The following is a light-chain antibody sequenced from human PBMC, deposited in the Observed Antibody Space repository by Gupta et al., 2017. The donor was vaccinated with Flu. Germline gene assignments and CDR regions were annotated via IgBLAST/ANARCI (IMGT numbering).Light chain of an antibody. CDR2: EVS. CDR1: SSDVGGYNY. V-gene: IGLV2-8*01. J-gene: IGLJ1*01. Sequence: VTISCTGTSSDVGGYNYVSWYQQHPGKAPKLMIYEVSKRPSGVPDRFSGSKSGNTASLTVSGLQAEDEADYYCSSYAGSNNLGVFGTGTKVTVL. CDR3: SSYAGSNNLGV.